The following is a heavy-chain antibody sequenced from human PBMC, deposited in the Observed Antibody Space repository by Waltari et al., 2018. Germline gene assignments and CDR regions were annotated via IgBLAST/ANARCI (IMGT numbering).Heavy chain of an antibody. CDR1: GFTFSGYS. CDR2: FYSAGST. V-gene: IGHV3-NL1*01. CDR3: ARENSVAGARAFDY. Sequence: VQLVESGGGVVQPGTSLSLSCAAFGFTFSGYSIHWVRQAPGKGLEWVSVFYSAGSTNYADSVKGRFTISRDNSKNTLSLQMNSLRTEDTAVYYCARENSVAGARAFDYWGQGLLVTVSS. D-gene: IGHD6-19*01. J-gene: IGHJ4*02.